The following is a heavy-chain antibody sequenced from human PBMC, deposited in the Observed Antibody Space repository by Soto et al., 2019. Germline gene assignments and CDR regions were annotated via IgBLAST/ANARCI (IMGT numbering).Heavy chain of an antibody. CDR1: GYTFTGYA. V-gene: IGHV1-3*01. CDR3: TRDLGRNHIAF. CDR2: ISAGNGQT. J-gene: IGHJ4*02. Sequence: QVQLVQSGAEVEKPGASVKLSCKASGYTFTGYAIHWVRQAPGQRLEWMGWISAGNGQTEYSQNFRGRVTMTRDTSATTAYMELSSLRSEDTAVYYCTRDLGRNHIAFWGQGTLVTVSS.